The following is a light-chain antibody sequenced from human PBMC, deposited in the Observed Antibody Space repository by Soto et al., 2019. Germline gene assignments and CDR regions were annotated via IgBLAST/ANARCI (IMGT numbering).Light chain of an antibody. V-gene: IGLV4-69*01. CDR1: SGHSSYA. CDR3: QTWGTGIKVV. Sequence: QLVLTQSPSASASLGASVKLTCTLSSGHSSYAIAWHQQQPEKGPRYLMKLNSDGSHSKGDGIPDRFSGSSSGAERYLTSSSLQSEDEADYYCQTWGTGIKVVFGGGTKLTVL. J-gene: IGLJ2*01. CDR2: LNSDGSH.